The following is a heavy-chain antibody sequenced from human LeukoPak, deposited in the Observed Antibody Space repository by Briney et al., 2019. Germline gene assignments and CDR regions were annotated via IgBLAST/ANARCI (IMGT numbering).Heavy chain of an antibody. CDR2: IIPIFGTA. CDR3: ARAYSGYDFFDY. V-gene: IGHV1-69*01. Sequence: SVKVSCKASGGTFSRYAISWVRQAPGQGLEWMGGIIPIFGTANYAQKFQGRVTITADESTSTAYMEVSSLRSEDTAVYYCARAYSGYDFFDYWGQGILVTVSS. D-gene: IGHD5-12*01. CDR1: GGTFSRYA. J-gene: IGHJ4*02.